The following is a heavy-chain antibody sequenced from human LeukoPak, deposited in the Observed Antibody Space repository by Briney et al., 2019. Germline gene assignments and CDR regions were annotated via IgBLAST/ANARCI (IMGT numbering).Heavy chain of an antibody. Sequence: GGSLRLSCAASGFTFSSYSMNWVRQAPGKGLEWVSSISSSSYIYYADSVKGRFTISRDNAKNSLYLQMNSLRAEDTAVYYCARDLVSPTFDWSSRGFDYWGQGTLVTVSS. CDR2: ISSSSYI. V-gene: IGHV3-21*01. J-gene: IGHJ4*02. D-gene: IGHD3-9*01. CDR3: ARDLVSPTFDWSSRGFDY. CDR1: GFTFSSYS.